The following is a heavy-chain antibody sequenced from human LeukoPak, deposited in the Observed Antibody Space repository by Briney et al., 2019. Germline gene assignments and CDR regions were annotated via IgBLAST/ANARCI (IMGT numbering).Heavy chain of an antibody. CDR2: IKSKTDGGTT. V-gene: IGHV3-15*01. D-gene: IGHD3-10*01. Sequence: GGSLRLSCAASGFTLSNAWMSWVRQAPGKGLEWVGRIKSKTDGGTTDYAAPVKGRFTISRDDSKNTLYLQMNSLKTEDTAVYYCTTDGSRALLWFGESPFDYWGQGTLVTVSS. J-gene: IGHJ4*02. CDR1: GFTLSNAW. CDR3: TTDGSRALLWFGESPFDY.